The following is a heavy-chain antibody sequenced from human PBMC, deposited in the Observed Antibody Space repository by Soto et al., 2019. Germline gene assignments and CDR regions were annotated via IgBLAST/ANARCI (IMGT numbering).Heavy chain of an antibody. D-gene: IGHD6-19*01. V-gene: IGHV4-39*01. Sequence: QLQLQESGPGLVKPSETLSLTCTVSGGSISSSSYYWGWIRQPPGKGLEWIGSIYYSGSTYYNPSLKSRVTISVDTSKNQFSLKLSSVTAADTAMYYCARVPGIAVAGYYFDYWGQGTLVTVSS. J-gene: IGHJ4*02. CDR2: IYYSGST. CDR1: GGSISSSSYY. CDR3: ARVPGIAVAGYYFDY.